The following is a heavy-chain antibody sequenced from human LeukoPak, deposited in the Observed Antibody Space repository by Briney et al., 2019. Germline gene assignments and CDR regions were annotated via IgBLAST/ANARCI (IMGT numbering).Heavy chain of an antibody. V-gene: IGHV3-21*01. CDR3: ASSRSVAGMDY. CDR1: GFTFSSYS. Sequence: PGGSLRLSCAASGFTFSSYSVNWVRPAPGKGLEWVSSISSSSSYIYYADSVKGRFTISRDNAKNSLYLQMNSLRAEDTAVYYCASSRSVAGMDYWGQGTLVTVSS. CDR2: ISSSSSYI. J-gene: IGHJ4*02. D-gene: IGHD6-19*01.